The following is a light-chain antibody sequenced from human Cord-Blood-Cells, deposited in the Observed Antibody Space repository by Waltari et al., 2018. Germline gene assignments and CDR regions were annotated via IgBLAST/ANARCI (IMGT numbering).Light chain of an antibody. Sequence: QSALTQPASASGSPGQSITISCTGTSSDVGSYNLVSWYQQHPGKAPKLMIYEGSKRPSGVSNSFSGSKSGNTASLTISGLQAEDEADYYCCSYAGSSTYVFGTGTKVTVL. CDR1: SSDVGSYNL. CDR2: EGS. CDR3: CSYAGSSTYV. V-gene: IGLV2-23*01. J-gene: IGLJ1*01.